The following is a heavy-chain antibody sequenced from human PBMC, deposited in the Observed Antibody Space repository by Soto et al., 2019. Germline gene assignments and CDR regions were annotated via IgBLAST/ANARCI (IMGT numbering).Heavy chain of an antibody. D-gene: IGHD6-13*01. V-gene: IGHV4-61*08. CDR1: GGSISSGGYY. CDR3: ASSNIAAAGFYYYGMDV. Sequence: SETLSLTCTVSGGSISSGGYYWSWIRQPPGKGLEWIGHIYYSGSTNYNPSLKSRVTISVDTSKNQFSLKLSSVTAADTAVYYCASSNIAAAGFYYYGMDVWGRGTTVTVSS. CDR2: IYYSGST. J-gene: IGHJ6*02.